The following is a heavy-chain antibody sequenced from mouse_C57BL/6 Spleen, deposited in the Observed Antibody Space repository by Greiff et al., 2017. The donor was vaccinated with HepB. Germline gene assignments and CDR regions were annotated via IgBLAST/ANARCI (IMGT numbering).Heavy chain of an antibody. CDR2: IHPNSGST. CDR1: GYTFTSYW. D-gene: IGHD2-4*01. J-gene: IGHJ3*01. V-gene: IGHV1-64*01. CDR3: AIYYDYDEGFAY. Sequence: VKLQQPGAELVKPGASVKLSCKASGYTFTSYWMHWVKQRPGQGLEWIGMIHPNSGSTNYNEKFKSKATLTVDKSSSTAYMQLSSLTSEDSAVYYCAIYYDYDEGFAYWGQGTLVTVSA.